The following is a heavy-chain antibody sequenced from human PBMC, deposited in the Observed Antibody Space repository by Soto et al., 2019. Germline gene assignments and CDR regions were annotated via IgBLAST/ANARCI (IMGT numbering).Heavy chain of an antibody. CDR2: ISGSGGST. J-gene: IGHJ1*01. V-gene: IGHV3-23*01. D-gene: IGHD4-17*01. CDR1: GFTFSSYA. CDR3: AKDLSGTTSAEYFQH. Sequence: GESLKISCAASGFTFSSYAMSWVRQAPGKGLEWVSAISGSGGSTYYADSVKGRFTISRDNSKNTLYLQMNSLRAEDTAVYYCAKDLSGTTSAEYFQHWGQGTLVTVSS.